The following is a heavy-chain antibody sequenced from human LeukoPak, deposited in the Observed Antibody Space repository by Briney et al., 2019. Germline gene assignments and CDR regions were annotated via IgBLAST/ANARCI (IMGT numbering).Heavy chain of an antibody. D-gene: IGHD3-10*01. J-gene: IGHJ4*02. CDR1: VGTSCSYS. Sequence: PGGSLRLSSVDSVGTSCSYSMIWVCQAPGKGLQWVANMKKDGSETNYGDSVKGRFTISRDNAKNSLHLQMNSLRAEDTAVYYCARHSSGSGTDFIDHWGQGTLVSVSS. CDR3: ARHSSGSGTDFIDH. V-gene: IGHV3-7*01. CDR2: MKKDGSET.